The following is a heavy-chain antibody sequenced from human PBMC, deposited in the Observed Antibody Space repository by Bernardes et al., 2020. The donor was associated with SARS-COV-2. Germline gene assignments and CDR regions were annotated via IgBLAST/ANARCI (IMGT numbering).Heavy chain of an antibody. CDR1: GGSFSGYY. Sequence: SETLSLTCAVYGGSFSGYYWSWIRQPPGKGLEWIGEINHSGSTNYNPSLKSRVTISVDTSKNQFSLKLSSVTAADTAVYYCARDLGGDGMDVWGQGTTVTVSS. D-gene: IGHD3-16*01. CDR3: ARDLGGDGMDV. J-gene: IGHJ6*02. CDR2: INHSGST. V-gene: IGHV4-34*01.